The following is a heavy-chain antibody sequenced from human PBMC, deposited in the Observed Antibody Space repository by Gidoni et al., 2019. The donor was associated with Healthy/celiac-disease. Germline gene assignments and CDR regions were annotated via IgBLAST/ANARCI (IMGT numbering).Heavy chain of an antibody. V-gene: IGHV5-10-1*01. CDR2: IDPSDSYT. Sequence: VQLAPSGAEVTKPGSSRRISCKGSVYSFTSYWISWVRQMPGKGLEWMGRIDPSDSYTNYSPCFQGQVTMSADKSISTAYLQWSSLKASDNAMYYCARHNGDYGGGAFDIWGQGTMVTVSS. D-gene: IGHD4-17*01. J-gene: IGHJ3*02. CDR3: ARHNGDYGGGAFDI. CDR1: VYSFTSYW.